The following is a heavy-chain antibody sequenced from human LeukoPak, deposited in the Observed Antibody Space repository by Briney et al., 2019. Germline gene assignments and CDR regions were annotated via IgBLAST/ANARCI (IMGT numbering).Heavy chain of an antibody. CDR1: GFTFNNYA. J-gene: IGHJ4*02. V-gene: IGHV3-23*01. Sequence: GGSLRLSCAASGFTFNNYAMSWVRQAPGKCLEWVSTISGSDDNTYYADSVKGRFTISRDISKNTLYLQMNSLRADDTALYYCAKDFDHWGQGTLVTVSS. CDR2: ISGSDDNT. CDR3: AKDFDH.